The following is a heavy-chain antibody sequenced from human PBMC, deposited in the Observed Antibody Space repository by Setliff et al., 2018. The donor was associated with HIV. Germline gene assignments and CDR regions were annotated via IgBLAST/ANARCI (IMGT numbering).Heavy chain of an antibody. D-gene: IGHD6-19*01. CDR1: GGTFSTYA. CDR2: IIPVFNVA. Sequence: SVKVSCKASGGTFSTYAFSWMRQAPGQGLEWVGGIIPVFNVANYAHKFQGRVRITADGSKSTAYMELSSLRSDDTAVYYCARGLEVAASFFDYWGQGTLVTVSS. V-gene: IGHV1-69*13. CDR3: ARGLEVAASFFDY. J-gene: IGHJ4*02.